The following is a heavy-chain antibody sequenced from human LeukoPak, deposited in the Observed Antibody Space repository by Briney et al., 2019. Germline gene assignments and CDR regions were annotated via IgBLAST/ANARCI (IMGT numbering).Heavy chain of an antibody. Sequence: PSGTLSLTCGVSGGSIITTNWWSWVRQPPGKGLEWIGEVHLNGATNYNPSLESRVSMSIDKSKNQLSLKLSSGTAADTATYYCTRESGAFSAFGFWGQGTLVTVSS. CDR2: VHLNGAT. CDR1: GGSIITTNW. D-gene: IGHD1-26*01. J-gene: IGHJ4*02. V-gene: IGHV4-4*02. CDR3: TRESGAFSAFGF.